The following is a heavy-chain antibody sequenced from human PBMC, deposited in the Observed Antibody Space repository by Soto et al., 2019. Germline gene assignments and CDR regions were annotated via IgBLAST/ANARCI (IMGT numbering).Heavy chain of an antibody. Sequence: PSETLSLTCTVSGGSVSSSIYYWGWIRQPPRKGLEWIGSIYYSGSTYYNPSLKSRVTMTTDTSTSTAYMELRSLRSDDTAVYYCARGEAAAGENWFDPWGQGTLVTVSS. CDR2: IYYSGST. CDR1: GGSVSSSIYY. V-gene: IGHV4-39*02. J-gene: IGHJ5*02. CDR3: ARGEAAAGENWFDP. D-gene: IGHD6-13*01.